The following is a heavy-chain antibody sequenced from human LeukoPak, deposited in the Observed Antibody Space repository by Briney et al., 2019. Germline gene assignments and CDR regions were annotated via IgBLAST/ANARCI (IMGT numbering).Heavy chain of an antibody. CDR1: GGSISVGTYY. Sequence: SQTLSLTCTVSGGSISVGTYYWSWIRQPPGKGLEWIGYIYYNGSTYYNPSLKSRVSISVDTSKNQFSLKLSSVTAADTAVFYCARDRDGYNLDAFDIWGQGTMVTVSS. V-gene: IGHV4-30-4*08. D-gene: IGHD5-24*01. CDR2: IYYNGST. CDR3: ARDRDGYNLDAFDI. J-gene: IGHJ3*02.